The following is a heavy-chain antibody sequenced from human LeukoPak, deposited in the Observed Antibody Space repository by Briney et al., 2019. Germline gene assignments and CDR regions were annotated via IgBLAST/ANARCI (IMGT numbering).Heavy chain of an antibody. D-gene: IGHD3-3*01. J-gene: IGHJ4*02. CDR3: ATHQGGLRFLEWFDFDY. Sequence: QPGGSLRLSCAASGFTVSSNYMSWVRQAPGKGLEWVSVIYSGGSTYYADSVKGRFTISRDNSKNTLYLQMNSLRAEDTAVYYCATHQGGLRFLEWFDFDYWGQGTLVTVSS. V-gene: IGHV3-53*01. CDR1: GFTVSSNY. CDR2: IYSGGST.